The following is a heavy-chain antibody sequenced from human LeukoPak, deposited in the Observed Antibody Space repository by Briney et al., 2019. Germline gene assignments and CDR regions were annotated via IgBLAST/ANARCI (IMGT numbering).Heavy chain of an antibody. Sequence: PSQTLSLTCTVSTGSIRGDGYYWSWIRLHPGKGLEWLGHINSNGETHYNPSLKSRLTISVDTSKSQFSLELSSATAADTAVYYCARADLAGYQEDFDFWGQGALVTVSS. CDR3: ARADLAGYQEDFDF. D-gene: IGHD3-9*01. CDR2: INSNGET. CDR1: TGSIRGDGYY. J-gene: IGHJ4*02. V-gene: IGHV4-31*03.